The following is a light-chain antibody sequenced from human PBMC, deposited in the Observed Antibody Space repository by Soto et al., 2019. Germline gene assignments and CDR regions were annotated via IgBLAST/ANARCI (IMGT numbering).Light chain of an antibody. V-gene: IGKV3-15*01. CDR2: GAS. J-gene: IGKJ4*01. Sequence: EIVVTQSPSTLSVSPGERATLSCSASQSVSSNLAWYQQKPGQAPRLLIYGASTRATGIPARFSGSGSGTEFTLTISSLQSEDFAVYYCQQYNNWPPLTFGGGTKVDI. CDR3: QQYNNWPPLT. CDR1: QSVSSN.